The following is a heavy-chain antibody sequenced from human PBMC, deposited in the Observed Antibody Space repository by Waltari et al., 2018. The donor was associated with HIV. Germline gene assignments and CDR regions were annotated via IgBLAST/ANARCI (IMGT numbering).Heavy chain of an antibody. D-gene: IGHD3-10*01. CDR2: ISRDGRKK. Sequence: QVQLVESGGGVVRPGRSLRLPCAASGLIFGDFAMHWVRQAPGKGLEWVAIISRDGRKKSYAEAVKGRFTISRDNSKNTLFLQMNSLTTEDTAVYYCARDSYDSGTYGLIDYWGQGTLVTVSS. CDR3: ARDSYDSGTYGLIDY. V-gene: IGHV3-30*03. J-gene: IGHJ4*02. CDR1: GLIFGDFA.